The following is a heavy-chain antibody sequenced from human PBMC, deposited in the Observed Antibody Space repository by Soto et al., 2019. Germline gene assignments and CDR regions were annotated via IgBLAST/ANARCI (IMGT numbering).Heavy chain of an antibody. V-gene: IGHV3-23*01. Sequence: VQLLESGGGLVQPGGSLRLSCAASGFTFSSYAMSWVRQAPGKGLEWVSAISGSGGSTYYADSVKGRFTISRDNSKNTLYLQMNSLRAEDTAVYYCAKGGARGAGYIWGSYRVIDYWGQGTLVTVSS. D-gene: IGHD3-16*02. CDR3: AKGGARGAGYIWGSYRVIDY. CDR1: GFTFSSYA. CDR2: ISGSGGST. J-gene: IGHJ4*02.